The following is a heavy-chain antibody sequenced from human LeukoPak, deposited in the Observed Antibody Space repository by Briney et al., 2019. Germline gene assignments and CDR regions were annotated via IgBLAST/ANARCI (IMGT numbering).Heavy chain of an antibody. Sequence: TGGSLRLSCAASGFTFNNYAMSWVRQAPGKGLEWVSTLSASGISTYYSDSVRGRLTISRDNSKNTLYLQMNSLRAGDTALYYCAKGDNDILTGYYNSFDYWGQGTLVTVSS. CDR3: AKGDNDILTGYYNSFDY. CDR2: LSASGIST. CDR1: GFTFNNYA. D-gene: IGHD3-9*01. V-gene: IGHV3-23*01. J-gene: IGHJ4*02.